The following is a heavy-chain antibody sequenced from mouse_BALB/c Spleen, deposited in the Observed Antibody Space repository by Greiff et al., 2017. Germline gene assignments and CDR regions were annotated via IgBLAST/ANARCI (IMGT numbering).Heavy chain of an antibody. V-gene: IGHV5-6-5*01. CDR1: GFTFSSYA. D-gene: IGHD2-10*02. CDR2: ISSGGST. CDR3: ARRYGNYDAMDY. Sequence: EVKVVESGGGLVKPGGSLKLSCAASGFTFSSYAMSWVRQTPEKRLEWVASISSGGSTYYPDSVKGRFTISRDNARNILYLQMSSLRSEDTAMYYCARRYGNYDAMDYWGQGTSVTVSS. J-gene: IGHJ4*01.